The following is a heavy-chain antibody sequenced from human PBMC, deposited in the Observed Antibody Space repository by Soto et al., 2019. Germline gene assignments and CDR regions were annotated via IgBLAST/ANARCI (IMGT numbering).Heavy chain of an antibody. V-gene: IGHV4-39*01. J-gene: IGHJ3*02. CDR2: IYYSGST. CDR1: GGSISSSSYY. CDR3: ASNGYSSSWAAFDI. D-gene: IGHD6-13*01. Sequence: SETLSLTCTVSGGSISSSSYYWGWIRQPPGKGLEWIGSIYYSGSTYYNPSLKSRVTISVDTSKNQFSLKLSSVTAADTAVYYCASNGYSSSWAAFDIWGQGTMVAVSS.